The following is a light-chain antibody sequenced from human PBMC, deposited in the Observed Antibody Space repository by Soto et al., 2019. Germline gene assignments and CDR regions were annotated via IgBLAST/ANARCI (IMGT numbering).Light chain of an antibody. J-gene: IGKJ1*01. CDR1: QSVSSSF. CDR2: GAS. CDR3: QQFGSSPWT. V-gene: IGKV3-20*01. Sequence: IVLTQSPGSLSLSPGERATLSCRSSQSVSSSFLAWYQQKPGQVPRLLIYGASNRATGVSARFSGSGSGTEFTLTISSLQSEDFAVYYCQQFGSSPWTFGQGTKVDIK.